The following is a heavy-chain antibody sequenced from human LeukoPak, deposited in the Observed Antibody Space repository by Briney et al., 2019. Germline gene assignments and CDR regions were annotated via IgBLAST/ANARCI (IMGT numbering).Heavy chain of an antibody. D-gene: IGHD6-19*01. CDR2: TYYRSKWYN. CDR1: GDSVSSNSTA. Sequence: SQTLSLACAFSGDSVSSNSTAWNWIRQSPSRGLEWLGRTYYRSKWYNDYALSVKSRITINPDTSKNQFSLQLNSVTPEDTAVYYCAREYSSSGLAFDYWGQGTLVTVSS. J-gene: IGHJ4*02. V-gene: IGHV6-1*01. CDR3: AREYSSSGLAFDY.